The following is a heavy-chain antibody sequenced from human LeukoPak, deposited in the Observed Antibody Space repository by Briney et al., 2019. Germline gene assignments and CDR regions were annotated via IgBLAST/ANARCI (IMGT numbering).Heavy chain of an antibody. CDR1: GGSISSSSYC. CDR3: ARLPLKLGGITIFGVVPPDY. V-gene: IGHV4-39*01. CDR2: IYYSGST. J-gene: IGHJ4*02. Sequence: PSETLSLTCTVSGGSISSSSYCWGWIRQPPGKGLEWIGSIYYSGSTYYNPSLKSRVTISVDTSKNQFSLKLSSVTAADTAVYYCARLPLKLGGITIFGVVPPDYWGQGTLVTVSS. D-gene: IGHD3-3*01.